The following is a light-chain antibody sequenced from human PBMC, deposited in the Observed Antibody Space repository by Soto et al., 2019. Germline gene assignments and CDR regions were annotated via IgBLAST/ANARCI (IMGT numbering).Light chain of an antibody. V-gene: IGLV2-8*01. CDR1: SSDVGGYNS. J-gene: IGLJ2*01. CDR2: DVT. Sequence: QCALTQPPSASGSPGQSVTISCTGTSSDVGGYNSVSWYQHHPGKAPKLMIYDVTKRPSGVPDRFSGSKSGNTASLTVSGLQAEDEADYYCCSYAGTNSLVFGGGTKVTVL. CDR3: CSYAGTNSLV.